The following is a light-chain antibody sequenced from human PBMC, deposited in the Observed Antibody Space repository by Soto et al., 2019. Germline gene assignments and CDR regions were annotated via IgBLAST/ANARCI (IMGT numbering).Light chain of an antibody. CDR3: QQRSNWPLIT. J-gene: IGKJ5*01. CDR1: QSVSSY. Sequence: EIVLTQSPDTLSLSPGERATLSCRASQSVSSYLAWYQQKPGQAPRLLIYDASNRATGIPARFSGSGSGTDFTLTISSLEPEDFAVYYCQQRSNWPLITFGQGKRLEIK. CDR2: DAS. V-gene: IGKV3-11*01.